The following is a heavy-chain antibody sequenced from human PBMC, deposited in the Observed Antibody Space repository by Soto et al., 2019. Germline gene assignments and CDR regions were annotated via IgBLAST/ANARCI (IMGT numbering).Heavy chain of an antibody. V-gene: IGHV3-21*01. J-gene: IGHJ5*02. CDR2: ITTSSAYI. Sequence: EVQLVESGGGLVKPGGSLRLSCAASGFTFNTYDMNWVRQAPGKGLEWVSSITTSSAYIYDADSLKGRITISRDNAKNSLFLQMNSLRAEDTAVYYCVRSGTARLLRHSWFETWGQGTLVTVSS. D-gene: IGHD2-21*01. CDR1: GFTFNTYD. CDR3: VRSGTARLLRHSWFET.